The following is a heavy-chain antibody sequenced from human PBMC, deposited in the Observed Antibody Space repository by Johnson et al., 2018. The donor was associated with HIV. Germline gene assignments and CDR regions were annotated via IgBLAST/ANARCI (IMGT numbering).Heavy chain of an antibody. D-gene: IGHD2-21*01. CDR1: GFSFSGYW. J-gene: IGHJ3*02. CDR3: AKRVKYGDYEGFDI. Sequence: VQLVESGGGIVQPGGSLRLSCAASGFSFSGYWMHWVRPAPGQGLVWVSRVNSDGRSISYAASVQGRLTISRDNAKNTLYLQMNTLRAEDTALYYCAKRVKYGDYEGFDIWGQGTMVTVSS. V-gene: IGHV3-74*01. CDR2: VNSDGRSI.